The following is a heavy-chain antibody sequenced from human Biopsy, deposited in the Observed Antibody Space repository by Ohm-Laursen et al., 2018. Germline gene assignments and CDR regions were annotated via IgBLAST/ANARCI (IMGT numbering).Heavy chain of an antibody. CDR1: GGSVSSGGFY. CDR3: ARDAYGDYDTYY. D-gene: IGHD4-17*01. Sequence: GTLSLTCTVSGGSVSSGGFYWSWIRQHPGKGLEWIGYIYYSGTTYYNPSLKSRVTMSVATSDNQFSLKLSSVTAADTAVYFCARDAYGDYDTYY. V-gene: IGHV4-61*08. CDR2: IYYSGTT. J-gene: IGHJ6*03.